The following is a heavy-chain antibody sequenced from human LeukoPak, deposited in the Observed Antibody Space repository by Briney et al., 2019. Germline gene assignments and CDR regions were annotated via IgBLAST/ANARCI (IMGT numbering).Heavy chain of an antibody. J-gene: IGHJ6*03. CDR3: ARLQRNYYYYMDV. Sequence: SETLSLTCTVSGGSISSSSYYWGWIRQPPGKGLEWIGSIYYSGSTYYNSSLKSRLTISVDTSKNQFSLKLSSVTAADTAVYYCARLQRNYYYYMDVWGQGTLVTVSS. V-gene: IGHV4-39*01. CDR2: IYYSGST. CDR1: GGSISSSSYY. D-gene: IGHD5-24*01.